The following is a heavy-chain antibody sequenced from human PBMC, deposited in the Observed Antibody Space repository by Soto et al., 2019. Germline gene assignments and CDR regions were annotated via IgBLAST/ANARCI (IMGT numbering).Heavy chain of an antibody. CDR2: IYYSGST. CDR1: GGSISSYY. J-gene: IGHJ1*01. Sequence: SETLSLTCTVSGGSISSYYWSWIRQPPGKGLEWIGYIYYSGSTNYNPSLKSRVTISVDTSKNQFSLKLSSVTAADTAVYYCASLYGDYGYFQHWGQGTLVTVSS. V-gene: IGHV4-59*01. D-gene: IGHD4-17*01. CDR3: ASLYGDYGYFQH.